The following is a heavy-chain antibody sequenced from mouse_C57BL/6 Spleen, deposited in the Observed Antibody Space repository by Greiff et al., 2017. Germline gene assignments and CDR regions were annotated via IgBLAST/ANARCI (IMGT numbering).Heavy chain of an antibody. Sequence: VQLQQSGPVLVKPGASVKMSCKASGYTFTDYYMNWVKQSHGKSLEWIGVINPYNGGTSYNQKFKGKATLTVDKSSSTAYMELNSLTSEDSAVYYCARGPFTTVVAGDFDYWGQGTTLTVSS. CDR3: ARGPFTTVVAGDFDY. D-gene: IGHD1-1*01. CDR2: INPYNGGT. J-gene: IGHJ2*01. V-gene: IGHV1-19*01. CDR1: GYTFTDYY.